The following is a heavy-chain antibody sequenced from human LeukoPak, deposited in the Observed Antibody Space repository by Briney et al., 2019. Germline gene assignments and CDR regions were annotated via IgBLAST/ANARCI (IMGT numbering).Heavy chain of an antibody. CDR1: GGSISSGSYY. Sequence: PSQTLSLTCIVSGGSISSGSYYWSWIRQPAGKGLEWIGRIYTSGSTNYNPSLKSRVTISVDTSKNQFSLKLSSVTAADTAVYYCARDRYYDFWSGYPDAFDIWGQGTMVTVSS. D-gene: IGHD3-3*01. CDR3: ARDRYYDFWSGYPDAFDI. J-gene: IGHJ3*02. CDR2: IYTSGST. V-gene: IGHV4-61*02.